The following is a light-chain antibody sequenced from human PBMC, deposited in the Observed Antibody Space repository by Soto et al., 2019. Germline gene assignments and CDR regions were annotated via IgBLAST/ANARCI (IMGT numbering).Light chain of an antibody. J-gene: IGKJ3*01. CDR2: RAS. V-gene: IGKV1-5*03. CDR1: QSINTW. CDR3: QHYNTYSGT. Sequence: DIQMTQSPSTLSASVGDRVTITCRASQSINTWLAWYQQKPGKAPKLLIYRASTLESGVPSRFSGSGSGTEVTLTISSLQPDDFSTSYCQHYNTYSGTFGPGTKVDI.